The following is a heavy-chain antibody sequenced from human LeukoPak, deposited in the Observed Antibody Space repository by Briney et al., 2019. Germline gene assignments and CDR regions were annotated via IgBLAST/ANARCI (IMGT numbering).Heavy chain of an antibody. D-gene: IGHD1-26*01. V-gene: IGHV3-66*01. CDR1: GFAFSSYS. CDR3: ARDSGGSYFAD. Sequence: GGSLRLSCAASGFAFSSYSINWVRQAPGKGLEWVSVIYSGGSTYYADSVKGRFTISRDNSKNTLYLQMNSLRAEDTAVYYCARDSGGSYFADWGQGTLVTVSS. CDR2: IYSGGST. J-gene: IGHJ4*02.